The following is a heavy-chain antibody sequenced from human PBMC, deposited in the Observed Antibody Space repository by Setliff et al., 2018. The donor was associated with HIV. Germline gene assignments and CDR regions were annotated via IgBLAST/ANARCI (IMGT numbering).Heavy chain of an antibody. Sequence: SETLSLTCTVSGDSVSSGSYYWSWIRQPAGTGLELIGRIYTSGTTNYNPSLTSRVTISQDTSKYQFSLNLSSVTAADTAVYYCARGGGPDTNFDLWGQGTLVTVSS. CDR2: IYTSGTT. CDR3: ARGGGPDTNFDL. V-gene: IGHV4-61*02. D-gene: IGHD5-18*01. CDR1: GDSVSSGSYY. J-gene: IGHJ4*02.